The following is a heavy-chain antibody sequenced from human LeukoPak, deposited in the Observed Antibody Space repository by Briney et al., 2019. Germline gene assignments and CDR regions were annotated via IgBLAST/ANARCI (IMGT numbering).Heavy chain of an antibody. V-gene: IGHV3-21*01. CDR3: ARDPARYCSSTSCYASEYFDL. J-gene: IGHJ2*01. CDR1: RFTLSSYS. CDR2: ISRSSSHI. D-gene: IGHD2-2*01. Sequence: GGSLRLSCAASRFTLSSYSMNWVRQAPGKGLEWVSSISRSSSHIYYADSVRGRFTISRDNAKNSLYLQMNSLRAEDTAVYYCARDPARYCSSTSCYASEYFDLWGRGTLVTVSS.